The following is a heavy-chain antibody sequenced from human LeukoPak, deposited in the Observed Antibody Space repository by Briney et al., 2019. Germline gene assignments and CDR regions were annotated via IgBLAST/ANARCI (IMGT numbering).Heavy chain of an antibody. CDR1: GFRFTSYA. CDR2: ISGSGGST. CDR3: ARVRGSYYPYYYMDV. Sequence: GGSLRLSCAASGFRFTSYAMIWIRQVPGKGLEWVAGISGSGGSTYYSDPVKGRFTISRDNAKNSLYLQMNSLRAEDTAVYYCARVRGSYYPYYYMDVWDKGTTVTVSS. V-gene: IGHV3-48*03. D-gene: IGHD1-26*01. J-gene: IGHJ6*03.